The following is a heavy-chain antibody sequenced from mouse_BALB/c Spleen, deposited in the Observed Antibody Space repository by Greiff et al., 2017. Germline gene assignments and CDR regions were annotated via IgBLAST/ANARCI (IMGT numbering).Heavy chain of an antibody. CDR2: ISYSGST. V-gene: IGHV3-2*02. CDR1: GYSITSDYA. J-gene: IGHJ2*01. Sequence: EVQLQESGPGLVKPSQSLSLTCTVTGYSITSDYAWNWIRQFPGNKLEWMGYISYSGSTSYNPSLKSRISITRDTSKNQFFLQLNSVTTEDTATYYCARTLTGTEDFDYWGQGTTLTVSS. CDR3: ARTLTGTEDFDY. D-gene: IGHD4-1*01.